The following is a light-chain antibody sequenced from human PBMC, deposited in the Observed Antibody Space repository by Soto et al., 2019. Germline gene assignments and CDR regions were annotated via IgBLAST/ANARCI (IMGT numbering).Light chain of an antibody. V-gene: IGKV3-15*01. CDR3: QQYNNWQT. CDR2: GAS. J-gene: IGKJ1*01. CDR1: QSVSSN. Sequence: EIVMTQSPATLSVSPGERATLSCRASQSVSSNLAWYQQKPGQAPRLLISGASTRATGIPARFSGSGSGTEFTLTISSLQSEDFAVYYCQQYNNWQTFGQGT.